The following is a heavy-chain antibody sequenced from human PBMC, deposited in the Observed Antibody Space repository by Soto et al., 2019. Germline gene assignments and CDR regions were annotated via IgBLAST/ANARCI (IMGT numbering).Heavy chain of an antibody. CDR2: IYYSGST. CDR3: ARLIITFPWYYFDS. CDR1: GGSISSGGYY. Sequence: SETLSLTCTVSGGSISSGGYYWSWIRQHPGKGLEWIGYIYYSGSTYYNPSLKSRVTISVDTSKNQFSLKLSSVTAADTAVYYCARLIITFPWYYFDSWGQGALVTVSS. V-gene: IGHV4-31*03. D-gene: IGHD3-22*01. J-gene: IGHJ4*02.